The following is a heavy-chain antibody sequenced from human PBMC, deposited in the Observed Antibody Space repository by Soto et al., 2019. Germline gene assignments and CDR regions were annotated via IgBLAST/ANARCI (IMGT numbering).Heavy chain of an antibody. CDR2: IYYSGST. V-gene: IGHV4-59*01. Sequence: PSETLSLTCTVSGGSISSYYWSWIRQPPGKGLEWIGYIYYSGSTNYNPSLKSRVTISVDTSKNQFSLKLSSVTAADTAVYYCARATFRGAYYYYYMDVWGKGTTVTVSS. J-gene: IGHJ6*03. CDR1: GGSISSYY. CDR3: ARATFRGAYYYYYMDV. D-gene: IGHD3-10*01.